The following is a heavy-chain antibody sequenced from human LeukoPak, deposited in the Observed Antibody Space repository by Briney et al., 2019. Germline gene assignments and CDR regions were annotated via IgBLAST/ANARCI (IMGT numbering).Heavy chain of an antibody. CDR3: ARDHFWSGTDP. Sequence: PSETLSLTCTVSGGSISSYYWSWIRQPPGKGLEWIGYIYYSGSTNYNPSLKSRVTISVDTSKNQFSLKLSSVTAADTAVYYCARDHFWSGTDPWGQGTLVTVSS. V-gene: IGHV4-59*01. D-gene: IGHD3-3*01. CDR2: IYYSGST. J-gene: IGHJ5*02. CDR1: GGSISSYY.